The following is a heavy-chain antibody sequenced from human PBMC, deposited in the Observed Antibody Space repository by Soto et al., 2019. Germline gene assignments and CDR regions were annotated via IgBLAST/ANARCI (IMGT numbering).Heavy chain of an antibody. J-gene: IGHJ4*02. CDR1: GFTFSDAW. CDR2: VKTESDGGTT. Sequence: EVQLVESGGGLVKPGGSLRLSCAASGFTFSDAWMNWVRQAPGKGLEWVGRVKTESDGGTTDYGAPVKGRFTISRDDAKNTLYLQRDSLKTEDTAVYYCTGNGVAYWGRGALVTVSS. D-gene: IGHD2-8*01. V-gene: IGHV3-15*01. CDR3: TGNGVAY.